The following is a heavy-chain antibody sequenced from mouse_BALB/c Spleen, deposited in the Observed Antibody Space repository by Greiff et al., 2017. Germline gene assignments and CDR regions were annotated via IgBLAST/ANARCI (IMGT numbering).Heavy chain of an antibody. CDR2: ISSGSSTI. V-gene: IGHV5-17*02. D-gene: IGHD2-4*01. J-gene: IGHJ3*01. CDR3: ARSRDYTWFAY. CDR1: GFTFSSFG. Sequence: EVKLMESGGGLVQPGGSRKLSCAASGFTFSSFGMHWVRQAPEKGLEWVAYISSGSSTIYYADTVKGRFTISRDNPKNTLFLQMTSLRSEDTAIYYCARSRDYTWFAYWGQGTLVTVSA.